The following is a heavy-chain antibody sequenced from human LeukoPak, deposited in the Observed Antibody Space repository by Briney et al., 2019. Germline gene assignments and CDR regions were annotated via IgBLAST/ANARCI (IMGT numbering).Heavy chain of an antibody. CDR1: GFTFSSYW. CDR3: ARGSYYYDSSGYWYFDY. Sequence: QTGGSLRLSCAASGFTFSSYWMSWVRQAPGKGLEWVANIKQDGSEKYYVDSVKGRFTISRDNAKNSLYLQMNSLRAEDTALYYCARGSYYYDSSGYWYFDYWGQGTLVTVSS. V-gene: IGHV3-7*03. CDR2: IKQDGSEK. J-gene: IGHJ4*02. D-gene: IGHD3-22*01.